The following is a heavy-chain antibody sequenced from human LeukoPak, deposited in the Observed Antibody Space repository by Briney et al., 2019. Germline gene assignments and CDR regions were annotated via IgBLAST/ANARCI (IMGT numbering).Heavy chain of an antibody. V-gene: IGHV4-38-2*02. CDR3: ARDRGLWFGELLDY. Sequence: SETLSLTCTVSGYSISSGYYWGWIRQPPGKGLEWIGSIYHSGSTYYSPSLKSRVTISADRSKNQFSLKLNSVTAADTAVYYCARDRGLWFGELLDYWGPGTLVTVSS. CDR1: GYSISSGYY. J-gene: IGHJ4*02. CDR2: IYHSGST. D-gene: IGHD3-10*01.